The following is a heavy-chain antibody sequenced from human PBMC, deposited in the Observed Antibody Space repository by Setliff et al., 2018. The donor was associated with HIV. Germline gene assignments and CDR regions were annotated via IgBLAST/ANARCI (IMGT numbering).Heavy chain of an antibody. CDR3: ARLRITMIMMLNYFDY. Sequence: PSETLSLTCFVSGVSISDHYWGWIRQPPGKGLEWIGYIYSSGTTQYNPSVESRVTMSVDTSKNQFSLRLTSVTAADTAVYFCARLRITMIMMLNYFDYWGQGTLVTVSS. D-gene: IGHD3-22*01. CDR2: IYSSGTT. V-gene: IGHV4-4*09. CDR1: GVSISDHY. J-gene: IGHJ4*02.